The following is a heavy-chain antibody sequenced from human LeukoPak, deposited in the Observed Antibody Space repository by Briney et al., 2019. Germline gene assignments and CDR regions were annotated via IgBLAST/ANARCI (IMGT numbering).Heavy chain of an antibody. Sequence: GGSLRLSCAAFGFTFSSYWMTWVRQAPGKGLEWVANIKHNGDELNYVDSVEDRFTISRDNAKNSLYLHMTSLRAEDTAVYYCARELRTLDSWGQGTLVTVSS. J-gene: IGHJ4*02. CDR2: IKHNGDEL. CDR1: GFTFSSYW. CDR3: ARELRTLDS. D-gene: IGHD3-16*01. V-gene: IGHV3-7*01.